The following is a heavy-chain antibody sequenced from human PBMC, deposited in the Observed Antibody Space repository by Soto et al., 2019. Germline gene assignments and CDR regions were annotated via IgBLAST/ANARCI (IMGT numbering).Heavy chain of an antibody. CDR1: GFIFSSYY. Sequence: EVHLVESGGGLVKPGGSLRLSCVGPGFIFSSYYMNWVRQAPGKGLEWVSSISGGSAYIYYADSVKGRFTISRDNAKNSLYLEMNSLRVDDTAVYYCVRVWRLVGRYGMDVWGQGTTVTVSS. J-gene: IGHJ6*02. CDR2: ISGGSAYI. CDR3: VRVWRLVGRYGMDV. V-gene: IGHV3-21*01. D-gene: IGHD6-25*01.